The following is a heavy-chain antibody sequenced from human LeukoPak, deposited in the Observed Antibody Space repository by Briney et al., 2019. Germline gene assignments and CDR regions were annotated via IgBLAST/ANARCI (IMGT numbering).Heavy chain of an antibody. Sequence: GASVKVSCKASGGTFSSYAISWVRQAPGQGLEWMGRIIPILGIANYAQKFQGRVTITADKSTSTAYMELSSLRSEDTAVYYCASPFGGTAAGRDYWGQGTLVTVSS. D-gene: IGHD6-13*01. CDR1: GGTFSSYA. J-gene: IGHJ4*02. CDR2: IIPILGIA. V-gene: IGHV1-69*04. CDR3: ASPFGGTAAGRDY.